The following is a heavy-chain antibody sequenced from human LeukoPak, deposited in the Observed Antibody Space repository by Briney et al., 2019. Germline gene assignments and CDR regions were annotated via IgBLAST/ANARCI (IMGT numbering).Heavy chain of an antibody. V-gene: IGHV4-34*01. Sequence: SETLSLTCAVYGGSFSGYYWSWIRQPPGKGLEWIGEINHSGSTNYNPSLKSRVTISVDTPKNQFSLKLSSVTAADTAVYYCARDRFPGGQLVQLVRLTGHYGMDVWGQGTTVTVSS. CDR2: INHSGST. CDR3: ARDRFPGGQLVQLVRLTGHYGMDV. CDR1: GGSFSGYY. D-gene: IGHD6-13*01. J-gene: IGHJ6*02.